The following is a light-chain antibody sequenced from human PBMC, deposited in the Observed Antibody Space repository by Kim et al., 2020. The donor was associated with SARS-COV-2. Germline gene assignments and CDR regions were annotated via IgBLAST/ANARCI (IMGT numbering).Light chain of an antibody. CDR1: SGHSSYA. J-gene: IGLJ3*02. CDR2: LNSDDSH. V-gene: IGLV4-69*01. Sequence: SVKLTCTLSSGHSSYAIAWHQQQPEKGPRYLMKLNSDDSHSKGDGIPDRFSGSSSGAERYLTISSLQSEDEADYYCQTWGTGINWVFGGGTKLTVL. CDR3: QTWGTGINWV.